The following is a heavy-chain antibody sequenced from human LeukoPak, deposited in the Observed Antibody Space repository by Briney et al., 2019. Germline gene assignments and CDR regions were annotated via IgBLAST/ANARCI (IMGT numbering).Heavy chain of an antibody. CDR1: GFTFSNYW. Sequence: GGSLRLSCAASGFTFSNYWMHWVRQAPGKGLVWVSRINPDGSSTNYADSVKGRFTISRDNAKNTLYLQMNSLRGEDTAIYYCASKVQYSFGYWGQGTLATVSS. J-gene: IGHJ4*02. V-gene: IGHV3-74*01. CDR2: INPDGSST. D-gene: IGHD2/OR15-2a*01. CDR3: ASKVQYSFGY.